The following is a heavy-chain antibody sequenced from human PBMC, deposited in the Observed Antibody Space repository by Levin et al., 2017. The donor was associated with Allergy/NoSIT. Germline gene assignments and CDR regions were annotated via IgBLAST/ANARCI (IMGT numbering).Heavy chain of an antibody. CDR2: VKSQAAGGTA. J-gene: IGHJ4*02. Sequence: SCAASGFTFINVWMSWVRQAPGKGLEWVGRVKSQAAGGTADYAAPVKGRFSISRDDSENTLYLQMNSLRPEDTAVYYCTREPHFDYWGQGTLVTVSS. CDR3: TREPHFDY. CDR1: GFTFINVW. V-gene: IGHV3-15*01.